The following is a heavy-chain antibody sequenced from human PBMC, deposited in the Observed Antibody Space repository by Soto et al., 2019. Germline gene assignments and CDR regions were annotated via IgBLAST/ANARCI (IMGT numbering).Heavy chain of an antibody. V-gene: IGHV3-23*01. CDR1: GFTFSNYA. CDR3: AKGVYYDFWSGYYYFDY. Sequence: EVQLLESGGGLVQPGGSLRLSCAASGFTFSNYAMTWVRQAPGRGLEWVSGVSGSGGDTYYADSVKGRFTISRDNSKNTLYLQMNSLRAEDTAVYYCAKGVYYDFWSGYYYFDYWGQGTLVTVSS. CDR2: VSGSGGDT. D-gene: IGHD3-3*01. J-gene: IGHJ4*02.